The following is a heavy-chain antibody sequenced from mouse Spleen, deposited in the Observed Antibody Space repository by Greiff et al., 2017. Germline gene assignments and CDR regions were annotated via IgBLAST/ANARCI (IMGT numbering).Heavy chain of an antibody. Sequence: EVQVVESGGGLVKPGGSLKLSCAASGFTFSDYGMHWVRQAPEKGLEWVAYISSGSSTIYYADTVKGRFTISRDNAKNTLFLQMTSLRSEDTAMYYCARPPNYGSSRGAMDYWGQGTSVTVSS. D-gene: IGHD1-1*01. CDR3: ARPPNYGSSRGAMDY. V-gene: IGHV5-17*01. CDR1: GFTFSDYG. J-gene: IGHJ4*01. CDR2: ISSGSSTI.